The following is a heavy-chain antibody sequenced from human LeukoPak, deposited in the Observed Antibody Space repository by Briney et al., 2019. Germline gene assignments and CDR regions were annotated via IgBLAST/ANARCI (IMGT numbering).Heavy chain of an antibody. CDR3: ARGRHYGSDYDAFDI. CDR2: INPNSGGT. V-gene: IGHV1-2*02. Sequence: ASVKVSCKASGYTFTGCYLHWVRQAPGQGLEWMGWINPNSGGTSYAQKFQGRVTMTRDTSTSTVYMELSSLRSEDTAVYYCARGRHYGSDYDAFDIWGQGTMVTVSS. CDR1: GYTFTGCY. D-gene: IGHD3-10*01. J-gene: IGHJ3*02.